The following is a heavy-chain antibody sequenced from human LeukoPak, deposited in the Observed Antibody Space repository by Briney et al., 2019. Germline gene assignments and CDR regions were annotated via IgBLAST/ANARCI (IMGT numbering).Heavy chain of an antibody. D-gene: IGHD3-22*01. J-gene: IGHJ3*02. CDR1: GGSISSYY. V-gene: IGHV4-59*08. CDR2: IYYSGST. Sequence: SESLSLTCTVSGGSISSYYWSWIRLPPGKGLEWTGYIYYSGSTNYNPSLKSRVTISVDTSKIHFSLKLSSVTAADTAVYYCARAFYDSSAFDIWGQGTMVTVSS. CDR3: ARAFYDSSAFDI.